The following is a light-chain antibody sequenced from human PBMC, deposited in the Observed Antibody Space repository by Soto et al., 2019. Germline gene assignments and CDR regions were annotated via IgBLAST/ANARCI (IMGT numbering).Light chain of an antibody. CDR3: QQYGSSPGRT. Sequence: EIVLTQSPGTLSLSPGERATLSCRASQSVSSSYLAWYQQQPGQAPRLLIYGASSRATGSPDRFSGSGSGADFTLPISSLVPEDFAVYYCQQYGSSPGRTFGQGTKLEIK. V-gene: IGKV3-20*01. CDR2: GAS. J-gene: IGKJ2*01. CDR1: QSVSSSY.